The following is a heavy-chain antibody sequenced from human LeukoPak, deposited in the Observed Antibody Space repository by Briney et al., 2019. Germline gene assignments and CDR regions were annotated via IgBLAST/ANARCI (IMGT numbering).Heavy chain of an antibody. Sequence: PGGSLRLSCAASGFILNSYDMHWVRQPPGKGLEWLAVISRDGSIKYHADSVRGRFTISRDNSHNTLYLQMNSLRAEDTAVYYCARDFPAFDIWGQGTMVTVSS. CDR3: ARDFPAFDI. J-gene: IGHJ3*02. V-gene: IGHV3-30-3*01. CDR2: ISRDGSIK. CDR1: GFILNSYD.